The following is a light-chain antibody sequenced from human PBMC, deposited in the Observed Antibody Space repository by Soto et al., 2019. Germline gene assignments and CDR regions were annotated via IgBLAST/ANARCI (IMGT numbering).Light chain of an antibody. J-gene: IGKJ2*01. V-gene: IGKV1-5*01. CDR2: DAF. Sequence: DNQMTQSPSTLSASVGDRVTITCRASQTINRWMRWYQQKPGKAPKLLMYDAFILESGVPSRFSGSGSETEFTLTISSLQPDDFATYYCQQYESSLYTFGQGTKLEIK. CDR3: QQYESSLYT. CDR1: QTINRW.